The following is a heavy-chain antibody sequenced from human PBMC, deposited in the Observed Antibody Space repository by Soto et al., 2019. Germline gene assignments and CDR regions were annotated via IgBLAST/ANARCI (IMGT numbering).Heavy chain of an antibody. CDR2: IYHSGST. CDR1: GGSISSSNW. J-gene: IGHJ6*02. D-gene: IGHD6-13*01. CDR3: ARHRSSRWGTVYYYYGMDV. V-gene: IGHV4-4*02. Sequence: SETLSLTCAVSGGSISSSNWWSWVRQPPGKGLEWIGEIYHSGSTNYNPSLKSRVTISVDKSKNQFSLKLSSVTAADTAVYYCARHRSSRWGTVYYYYGMDVWGQGTTVTVSS.